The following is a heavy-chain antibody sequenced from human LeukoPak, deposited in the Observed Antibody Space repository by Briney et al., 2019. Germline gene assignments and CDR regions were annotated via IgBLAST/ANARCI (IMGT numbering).Heavy chain of an antibody. CDR3: SKRSGGYYDH. V-gene: IGHV3-66*02. CDR2: IYSDYDDGHT. Sequence: GGSLRLSCAASGFAVNGDNMSWVRQAPGKRLEWVSVIYSDYDDGHTNYADSARGRFTISRDNSKNMVYLQMNSLRVEDTAVYYCSKRSGGYYDHWGQGTLVTVSS. J-gene: IGHJ4*02. CDR1: GFAVNGDN. D-gene: IGHD3-3*01.